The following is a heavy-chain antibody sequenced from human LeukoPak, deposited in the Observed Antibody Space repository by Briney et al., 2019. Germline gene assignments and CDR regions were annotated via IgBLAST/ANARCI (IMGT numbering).Heavy chain of an antibody. V-gene: IGHV4-59*08. J-gene: IGHJ4*02. CDR1: GASISSYY. CDR2: ILYSGNS. D-gene: IGHD4-23*01. CDR3: VKREPYNGGWVFDY. Sequence: SETLSLTCGVSGASISSYYWSWIRQPPGKGLEWIGYILYSGNSNYSPSLKSRVTMSVDTSKNQFSLKLTSVTAADTAVYYCVKREPYNGGWVFDYWGQGILVTVSS.